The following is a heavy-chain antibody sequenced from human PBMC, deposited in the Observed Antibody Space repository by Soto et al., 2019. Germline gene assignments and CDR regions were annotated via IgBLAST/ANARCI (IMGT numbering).Heavy chain of an antibody. CDR3: ADAPSDF. Sequence: PSETLSLTCTVSGGSISSYYWAWIRQPPGKGLEWIGYVYNTGSVYYNPSLKSRVTISIDTSQNQFSLKLISVTAADTAVYFCADAPSDFWGQGILVTVSS. CDR1: GGSISSYY. J-gene: IGHJ4*02. D-gene: IGHD2-21*01. CDR2: VYNTGSV. V-gene: IGHV4-4*08.